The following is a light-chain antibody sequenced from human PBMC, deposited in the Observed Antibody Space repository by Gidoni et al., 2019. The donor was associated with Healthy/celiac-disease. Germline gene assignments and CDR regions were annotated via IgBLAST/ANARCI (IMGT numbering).Light chain of an antibody. CDR3: QQSYSTLTWT. CDR1: QSISSY. V-gene: IGKV1-39*01. CDR2: AAS. J-gene: IGKJ1*01. Sequence: DIQMTQSPSSLSASVGDRVTITCRASQSISSYLNCYQQKPGKAPKLLIYAASSLQSGVPSRFSGSGSGTDFTLTISSLQPEDFATYYCQQSYSTLTWTFXQXTKVEIK.